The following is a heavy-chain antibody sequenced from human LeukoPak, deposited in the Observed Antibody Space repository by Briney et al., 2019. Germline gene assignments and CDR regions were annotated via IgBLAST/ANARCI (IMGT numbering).Heavy chain of an antibody. V-gene: IGHV3-49*04. J-gene: IGHJ4*02. CDR3: AKGHTSNWYAFDY. CDR1: GFTFGDYA. Sequence: GGSLRLSCTGSGFTFGDYAMSGVRQAPGKGLEWVGFIRSKAYGGTTDYAASVKGRFTISRDDSKSIAYLEMNSLKTEDTAVYYCAKGHTSNWYAFDYWGQGTLVTVSS. D-gene: IGHD6-13*01. CDR2: IRSKAYGGTT.